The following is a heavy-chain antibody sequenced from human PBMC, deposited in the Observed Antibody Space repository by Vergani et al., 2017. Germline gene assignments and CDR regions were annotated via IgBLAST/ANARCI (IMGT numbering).Heavy chain of an antibody. Sequence: QVQLVQSGAEVKKPGASVKVSCKASGYTFTSYDINWVRQATGQGLEWMGWMNPNSGNTGYAQKFQGRVTMTRNTSIRTAYMELSSLRSEDTAVYYCAGAGNGHDVWSGYYLYYYYGMDVWGQGTTVTVSS. CDR2: MNPNSGNT. J-gene: IGHJ6*02. CDR3: AGAGNGHDVWSGYYLYYYYGMDV. V-gene: IGHV1-8*01. D-gene: IGHD3-3*01. CDR1: GYTFTSYD.